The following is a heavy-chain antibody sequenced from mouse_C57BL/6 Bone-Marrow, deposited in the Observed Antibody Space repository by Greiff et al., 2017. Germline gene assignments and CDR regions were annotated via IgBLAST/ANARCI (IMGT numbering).Heavy chain of an antibody. D-gene: IGHD4-1*01. Sequence: VQLQQSGAELVKPGASVKLSCKASGYTFTEYTIHWVKQRSGQGLEWIGWFYPGSGSINYNEKFKDRATLTADKSSSTVYMELSRLKSEDSAVYFCARHEDLGAWFAYWGQGTLVTVSA. CDR2: FYPGSGSI. V-gene: IGHV1-62-2*01. J-gene: IGHJ3*01. CDR1: GYTFTEYT. CDR3: ARHEDLGAWFAY.